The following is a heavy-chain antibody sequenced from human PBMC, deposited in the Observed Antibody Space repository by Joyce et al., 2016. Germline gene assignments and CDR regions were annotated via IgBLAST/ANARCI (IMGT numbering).Heavy chain of an antibody. J-gene: IGHJ4*02. D-gene: IGHD6-19*01. V-gene: IGHV1-69*01. CDR1: GGTFRRFA. CDR2: IMPLLGSA. Sequence: QVQLVQSGAEVKKPGSSVKVSCKASGGTFRRFAVIWVRQAPGQGLAWMGGIMPLLGSANYAQKFQGRVTMTADEITSTVYMDLSSLRSEDTAVYYCAWAIAVAGSDWPDWFFDYWGQGTRVTVSS. CDR3: AWAIAVAGSDWPDWFFDY.